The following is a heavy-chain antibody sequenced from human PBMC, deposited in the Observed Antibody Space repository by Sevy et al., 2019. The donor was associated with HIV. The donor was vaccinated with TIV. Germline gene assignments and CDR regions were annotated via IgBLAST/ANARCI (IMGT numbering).Heavy chain of an antibody. V-gene: IGHV3-23*01. CDR1: GFTFSKYS. Sequence: GGSLRLSCAASGFTFSKYSMSGVRQPPGKGLEWVSTLSFGCGEINYADSVKGRLTISRDNSKSSVYLQMNNLGPEDTAVYYCAREGCTKPHDYWGQGTLVTVSS. CDR3: AREGCTKPHDY. D-gene: IGHD2-8*01. J-gene: IGHJ4*02. CDR2: LSFGCGEI.